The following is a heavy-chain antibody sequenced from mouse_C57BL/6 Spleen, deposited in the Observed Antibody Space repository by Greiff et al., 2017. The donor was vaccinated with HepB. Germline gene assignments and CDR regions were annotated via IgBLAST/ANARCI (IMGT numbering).Heavy chain of an antibody. D-gene: IGHD1-1*01. CDR1: GYAFSSSW. Sequence: QVQLQQSGPELVKPGASVKISCKASGYAFSSSWMNWVKQRPGKGLEWIGRIYPGDGDTNYNGKFKGKATLTADKSSSTAYMQISSLTSEDSAVYFWARKGGTTVVKVYYAMDYWGQGTSVTVSS. V-gene: IGHV1-82*01. CDR3: ARKGGTTVVKVYYAMDY. CDR2: IYPGDGDT. J-gene: IGHJ4*01.